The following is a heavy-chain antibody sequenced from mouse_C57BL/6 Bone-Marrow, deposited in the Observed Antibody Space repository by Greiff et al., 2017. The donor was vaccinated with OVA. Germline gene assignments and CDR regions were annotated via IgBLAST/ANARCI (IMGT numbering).Heavy chain of an antibody. J-gene: IGHJ2*01. CDR1: GFNINDDY. CDR3: TTIWYEDY. CDR2: IDPENGDT. D-gene: IGHD2-14*01. V-gene: IGHV14-4*01. Sequence: EVQLQQSGAELVRPGASVKLSCTASGFNINDDYMHWVKQRPEQGLEWIGWIDPENGDTEYASKFQGKATITADTSSNTAYLQLSSLTSEDTAVYYCTTIWYEDYWGQGTTLTVSS.